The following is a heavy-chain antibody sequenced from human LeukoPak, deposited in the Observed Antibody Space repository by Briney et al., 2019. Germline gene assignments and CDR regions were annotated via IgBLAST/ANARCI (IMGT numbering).Heavy chain of an antibody. CDR2: LYYSGTT. V-gene: IGHV4-39*07. CDR1: GGSISSSNYY. Sequence: SETLSLTCTVSGGSISSSNYYWGWIRQPPGKGLDWIGSLYYSGTTNYTPSLKSRVTISVDTSKNQFSLKLSSVTAADTAVYYCARERRLWSGGYYGMDVWGQGTTVTVSS. D-gene: IGHD3-3*01. J-gene: IGHJ6*02. CDR3: ARERRLWSGGYYGMDV.